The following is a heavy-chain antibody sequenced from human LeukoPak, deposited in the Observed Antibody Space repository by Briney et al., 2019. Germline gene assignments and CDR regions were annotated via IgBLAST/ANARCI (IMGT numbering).Heavy chain of an antibody. CDR1: GYTFTSYY. D-gene: IGHD4-17*01. J-gene: IGHJ4*02. Sequence: ASVKVSCKASGYTFTSYYMHWVRQAPGQGLEWMGIINPSGGSTSYAQKFQGRVTMTRDTSTSTAYMELRSLRSDDTAVYYCARDRDYGDYNTQDLFVYWGQGTLVTVSS. CDR3: ARDRDYGDYNTQDLFVY. V-gene: IGHV1-46*01. CDR2: INPSGGST.